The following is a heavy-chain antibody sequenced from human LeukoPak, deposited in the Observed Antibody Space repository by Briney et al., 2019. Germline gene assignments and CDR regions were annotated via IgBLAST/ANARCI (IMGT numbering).Heavy chain of an antibody. J-gene: IGHJ4*02. CDR1: GFTFSNYA. V-gene: IGHV3-23*01. D-gene: IGHD6-25*01. CDR2: ISGSGDVT. CDR3: AKGYTSGWYYFDY. Sequence: GGSLRLSCAASGFTFSNYAMSWVRQAPGKGLEWVSGISGSGDVTYYADSVKGRFTISRDNSKNTLYLQVNSLRAEDTAVYYCAKGYTSGWYYFDYWGQGTLVTVSS.